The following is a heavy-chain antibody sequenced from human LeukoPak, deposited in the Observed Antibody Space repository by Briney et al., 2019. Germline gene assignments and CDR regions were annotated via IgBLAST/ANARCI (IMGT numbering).Heavy chain of an antibody. J-gene: IGHJ4*02. V-gene: IGHV3-23*01. Sequence: GGSLRLSGAASGFTFSSYGMSWVRQAPGKGLEWVSAISGSGGSTYYADSVKGRFTISRDNSKNTLYLQMNSLRAEDTAVYYCARDRGSLAYYFDYWGQGTLVTVSS. D-gene: IGHD3-10*01. CDR2: ISGSGGST. CDR3: ARDRGSLAYYFDY. CDR1: GFTFSSYG.